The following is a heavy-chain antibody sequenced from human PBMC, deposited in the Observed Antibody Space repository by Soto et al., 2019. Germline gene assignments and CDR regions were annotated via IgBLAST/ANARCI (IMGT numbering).Heavy chain of an antibody. CDR3: ARDVLRSFRAADQTIFAY. V-gene: IGHV3-7*01. Sequence: PGGSLRLSCAASGFTFSSYWMSWVRQAPGKGLEWVANIKQDGSEKYYVDSVKGRFTISRDNAKNSLYLQMNSLRAEDTAVYYCARDVLRSFRAADQTIFAYWGQGTLVTVSA. J-gene: IGHJ4*02. CDR1: GFTFSSYW. CDR2: IKQDGSEK. D-gene: IGHD2-15*01.